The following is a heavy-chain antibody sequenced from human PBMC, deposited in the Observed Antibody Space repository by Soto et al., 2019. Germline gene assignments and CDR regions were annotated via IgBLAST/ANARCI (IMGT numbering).Heavy chain of an antibody. V-gene: IGHV1-18*01. CDR3: ARVDSSGPRWFDP. D-gene: IGHD6-19*01. Sequence: ASVKVSCKASGYTFTSYDINWVRQATGQGLEWMGWMNAYNGNTNYAQKLQGRVTMTTDTSTSTAYMELRSLRSDDTAVYYCARVDSSGPRWFDPWGQGTLVTVS. J-gene: IGHJ5*02. CDR2: MNAYNGNT. CDR1: GYTFTSYD.